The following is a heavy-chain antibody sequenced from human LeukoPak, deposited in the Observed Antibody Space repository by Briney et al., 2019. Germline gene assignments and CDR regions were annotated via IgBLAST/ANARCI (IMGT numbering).Heavy chain of an antibody. J-gene: IGHJ6*03. CDR2: IYHSGST. D-gene: IGHD5-18*01. CDR3: AREKVKTAMVTSPRKYYYYMDV. V-gene: IGHV4-4*02. CDR1: GGSISSSNW. Sequence: PSGTLSLTCAVSGGSISSSNWWSWVRQPPGKGLEWIGEIYHSGSTNYNPSLKSRVTISVDKSKNQFSLKLSSVTAADTAVYYCAREKVKTAMVTSPRKYYYYMDVWGKGTTVTVSS.